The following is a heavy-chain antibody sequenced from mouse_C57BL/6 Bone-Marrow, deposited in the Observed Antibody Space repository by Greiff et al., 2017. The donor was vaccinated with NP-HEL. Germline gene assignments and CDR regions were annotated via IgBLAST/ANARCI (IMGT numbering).Heavy chain of an antibody. J-gene: IGHJ3*01. CDR3: ATTMVTTDWCAY. CDR2: INPSSGYT. Sequence: QVHVKQSGAELARPGASVKMSCKASGYTFTSYTMHWVKQRPGQGLEWIGYINPSSGYTKYNQKFKDKATLTADKSSSTAYMQLSSLTSEDSAVYYCATTMVTTDWCAYWGQGTRVTVSA. D-gene: IGHD2-2*01. V-gene: IGHV1-4*01. CDR1: GYTFTSYT.